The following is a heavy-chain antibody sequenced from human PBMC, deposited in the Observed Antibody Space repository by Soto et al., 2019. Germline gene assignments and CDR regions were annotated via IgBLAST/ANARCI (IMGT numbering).Heavy chain of an antibody. D-gene: IGHD3-22*01. Sequence: SETLSLTCTVSDGSISSSNWWSWVRQPPGKGLEWIGEIYHSGSTNYNPSLKSRVTISVDKSKNQFSLKLSSVTAADTAVYYCARANRPITLTYLNWFDHWGQGTLVTVS. CDR1: DGSISSSNW. V-gene: IGHV4-4*02. CDR3: ARANRPITLTYLNWFDH. CDR2: IYHSGST. J-gene: IGHJ5*02.